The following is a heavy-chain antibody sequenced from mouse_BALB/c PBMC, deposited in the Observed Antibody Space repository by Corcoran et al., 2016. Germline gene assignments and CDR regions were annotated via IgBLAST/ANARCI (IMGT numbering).Heavy chain of an antibody. CDR3: ASGNYYGAAY. J-gene: IGHJ3*01. CDR1: GYTFTSYT. CDR2: INPSSGYT. D-gene: IGHD1-2*01. Sequence: QVQLQQSAAELARPGASVKMSCKASGYTFTSYTMHWVKQRPGQGLEWIGYINPSSGYTEYNQKFKDKTTLTADKSSSTAYMQLSSLTSEDYAVYYCASGNYYGAAYWGQGTLVTVSA. V-gene: IGHV1-4*02.